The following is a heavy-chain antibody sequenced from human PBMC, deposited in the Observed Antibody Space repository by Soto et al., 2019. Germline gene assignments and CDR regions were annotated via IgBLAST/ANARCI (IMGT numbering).Heavy chain of an antibody. Sequence: QITLKESGPTLVKHTQTLTLTCTFSGFSLSTRGVGVGWIRQPPGKPLEWLALIYWDDDKRYSPSLKSRLTTPXAXSXXPAVLTMTNMDPVDTATYYCAHRLAGIGVARTFDYWGQGTLVTVSS. V-gene: IGHV2-5*02. D-gene: IGHD6-19*01. J-gene: IGHJ4*02. CDR2: IYWDDDK. CDR3: AHRLAGIGVARTFDY. CDR1: GFSLSTRGVG.